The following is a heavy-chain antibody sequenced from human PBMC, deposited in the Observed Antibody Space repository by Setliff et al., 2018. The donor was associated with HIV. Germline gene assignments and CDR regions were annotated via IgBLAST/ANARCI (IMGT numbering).Heavy chain of an antibody. CDR1: GDTFSSYA. CDR2: IIPMFRSA. Sequence: GASVKVSCKASGDTFSSYAISWVRQAPGQGLEWMGVIIPMFRSANYAQKLQGRVTMTTDTSTSTAYMELSSLGSEDTAVYYCAGGLVSQKVPFDPWGQGTLVTVSS. CDR3: AGGLVSQKVPFDP. D-gene: IGHD1-1*01. V-gene: IGHV1-69*05. J-gene: IGHJ5*02.